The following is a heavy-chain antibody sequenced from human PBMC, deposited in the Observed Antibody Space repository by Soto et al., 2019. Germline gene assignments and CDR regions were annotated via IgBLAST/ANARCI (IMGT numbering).Heavy chain of an antibody. Sequence: QLQLQESGPGLVKPSETLSLTCTVSGGSISSSSYYWGWIRQPPGKGLEWIGTIYYSGNTYYNPSLKSRVTISVDTSKNQFSLKLSSVTAADTAVYYCARLNRAMDNYYYYMDVWGKGTTVTVSS. J-gene: IGHJ6*03. D-gene: IGHD2-8*01. CDR3: ARLNRAMDNYYYYMDV. CDR1: GGSISSSSYY. CDR2: IYYSGNT. V-gene: IGHV4-39*01.